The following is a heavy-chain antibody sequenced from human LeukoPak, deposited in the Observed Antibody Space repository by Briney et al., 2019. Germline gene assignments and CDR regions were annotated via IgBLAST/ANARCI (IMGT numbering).Heavy chain of an antibody. Sequence: SETLSLTCTVSGGSISSYYWSWIRQPPGKGLEWIGYIYYSGSTNYNPSLKSRVTISVDPSKNQFSLKLSSVTAADTAVYYCARGRSMGLRLGELSFIDYWGQGTLVTVSS. CDR3: ARGRSMGLRLGELSFIDY. V-gene: IGHV4-59*01. CDR1: GGSISSYY. CDR2: IYYSGST. D-gene: IGHD3-16*02. J-gene: IGHJ4*02.